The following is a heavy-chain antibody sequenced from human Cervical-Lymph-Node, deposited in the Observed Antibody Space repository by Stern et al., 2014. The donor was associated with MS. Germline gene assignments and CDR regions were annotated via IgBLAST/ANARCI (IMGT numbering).Heavy chain of an antibody. Sequence: QVQLQESGPGLVKPSGTLSLTCAVSGGSISISTWWSWFRQSPGKGLEWIGEIDHSGGTNYNPSLESRVTISVDKSKSQLSLKLSSVTAADTAVYYCARLSCTTSNCYLSTWFDPWGQGTLVTVSS. CDR1: GGSISISTW. CDR3: ARLSCTTSNCYLSTWFDP. J-gene: IGHJ5*02. CDR2: IDHSGGT. V-gene: IGHV4-4*02. D-gene: IGHD2-2*01.